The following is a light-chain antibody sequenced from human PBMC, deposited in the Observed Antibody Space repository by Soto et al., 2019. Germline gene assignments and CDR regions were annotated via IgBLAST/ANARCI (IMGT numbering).Light chain of an antibody. J-gene: IGLJ2*01. V-gene: IGLV1-51*01. CDR1: SSNIGNNY. Sequence: QSVLTQPPSVSAAPGQTVTISCSGSSSNIGNNYVFWYQQLPGTAPKLLIYDNDKRPSGIPDRFSGSKSGTSATLGITGLQTGDEADYYCATWDRSLSVGVFGGGTNLTVL. CDR2: DND. CDR3: ATWDRSLSVGV.